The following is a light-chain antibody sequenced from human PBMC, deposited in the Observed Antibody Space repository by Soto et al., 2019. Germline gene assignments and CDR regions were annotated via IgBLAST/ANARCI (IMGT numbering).Light chain of an antibody. CDR2: GAS. CDR1: QSVSSSY. V-gene: IGKV3-20*01. CDR3: HQYGSSPPVT. Sequence: EIVLTQSPGTLSLSPGEIATLSFRASQSVSSSYLAWYQQKPGQAPRLLIYGASSRATGIPDRFSGSGSGTDFTLTISRLEPEDFAMYYCHQYGSSPPVTFGQGTRLEIK. J-gene: IGKJ5*01.